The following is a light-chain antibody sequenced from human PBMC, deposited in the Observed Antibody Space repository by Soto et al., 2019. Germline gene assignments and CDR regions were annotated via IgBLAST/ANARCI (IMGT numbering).Light chain of an antibody. J-gene: IGLJ3*02. CDR3: AAWDDSLSGVA. CDR1: TSNLGSNF. CDR2: RND. V-gene: IGLV1-47*01. Sequence: QPVLTQPPSASGTPGQRVTISCSGSTSNLGSNFVYWYKQVPGAAPKLLISRNDQRPSGVPDRFSGSKSGTSASLAISGLRYEDEADDHCAAWDDSLSGVAFGEGTKLTV.